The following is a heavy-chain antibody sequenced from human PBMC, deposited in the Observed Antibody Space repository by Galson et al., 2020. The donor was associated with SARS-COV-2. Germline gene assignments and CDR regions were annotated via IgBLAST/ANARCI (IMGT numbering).Heavy chain of an antibody. CDR1: GYTFTGYY. CDR3: ARKLSGYYGMDV. CDR2: INPNSGGT. Sequence: ASVNVSCKASGYTFTGYYMHWVRQAPGQGLEWMGWINPNSGGTNYAQKFLGRVTLTRDTSISTAYMELSRLRSDDTAVYYCARKLSGYYGMDVWGQGTTVTVSS. D-gene: IGHD3-10*01. J-gene: IGHJ6*02. V-gene: IGHV1-2*02.